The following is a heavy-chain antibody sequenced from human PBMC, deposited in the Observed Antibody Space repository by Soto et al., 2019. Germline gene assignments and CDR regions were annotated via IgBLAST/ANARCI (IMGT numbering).Heavy chain of an antibody. V-gene: IGHV3-72*01. D-gene: IGHD1-7*01. CDR3: ARVTSGNTFDY. CDR1: GFTFSDHY. J-gene: IGHJ4*02. CDR2: TRNKVDSYTT. Sequence: EVPLVESGGDLVQPGGSLRLSCAASGFTFSDHYMDWVRQAPGKGLEWVGRTRNKVDSYTTEYAASVKGRFTISRDDSKNSLYLQMNSLKTEDTAVYYCARVTSGNTFDYWGQGTLVTVSS.